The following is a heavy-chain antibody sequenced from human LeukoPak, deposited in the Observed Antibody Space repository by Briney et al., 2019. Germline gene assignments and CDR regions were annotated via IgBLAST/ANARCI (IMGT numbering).Heavy chain of an antibody. CDR3: ARDRSYDFWSGYSTPDY. D-gene: IGHD3-3*01. CDR2: IWYDGSNK. V-gene: IGHV3-33*01. J-gene: IGHJ4*02. CDR1: GFTFSSYG. Sequence: GGSLRLSCVTSGFTFSSYGMHWVRQAPGKGLEWVAVIWYDGSNKYYADSVKGRFTISRDNSKNTLDLQMNSLRAEDTAVYYCARDRSYDFWSGYSTPDYWGQGTLVTVSS.